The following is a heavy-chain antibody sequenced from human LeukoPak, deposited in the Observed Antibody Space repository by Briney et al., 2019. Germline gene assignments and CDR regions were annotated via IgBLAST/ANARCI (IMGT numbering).Heavy chain of an antibody. J-gene: IGHJ5*02. CDR3: ARASNRGYCSGGSCYSRAGWFDP. CDR2: IYYSGST. D-gene: IGHD2-15*01. CDR1: GGSISSYY. V-gene: IGHV4-59*12. Sequence: SETLSLTCTVSGGSISSYYWSWIRQPPGKGLEWIGYIYYSGSTNYNPSLKSRVTISVDTSKNQFSLKLSSVTAADTAVYYCARASNRGYCSGGSCYSRAGWFDPWGQGTLVTVSS.